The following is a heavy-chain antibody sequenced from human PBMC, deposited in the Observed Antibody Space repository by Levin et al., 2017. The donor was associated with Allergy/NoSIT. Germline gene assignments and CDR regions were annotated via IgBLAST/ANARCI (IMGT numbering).Heavy chain of an antibody. Sequence: GESLKISCAASGFTFSSYGMHWVRQAPGKGLEWVAVISYDGSNKYYADSVKGRFTISRDNSKNTLYLQMNSLRAEDTAVYYCAKGVPFDYWGQGTLVTVSS. V-gene: IGHV3-30*18. D-gene: IGHD3-10*01. CDR3: AKGVPFDY. CDR1: GFTFSSYG. CDR2: ISYDGSNK. J-gene: IGHJ4*02.